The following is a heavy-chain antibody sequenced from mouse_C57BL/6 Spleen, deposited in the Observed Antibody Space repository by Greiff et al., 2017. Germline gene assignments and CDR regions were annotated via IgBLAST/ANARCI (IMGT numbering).Heavy chain of an antibody. D-gene: IGHD2-1*01. V-gene: IGHV1-54*01. J-gene: IGHJ3*01. CDR3: ARGGPYGNYVAY. CDR1: GYAFTNYL. CDR2: INPGSGGT. Sequence: LQESGAELVRPGTSVKVSCKASGYAFTNYLIEWVKQRPGQGLEWIGVINPGSGGTNYNEKFKGKATLTADKSSSTAYMQLSSLTSEDSAVYFCARGGPYGNYVAYWGQGTLVTVSA.